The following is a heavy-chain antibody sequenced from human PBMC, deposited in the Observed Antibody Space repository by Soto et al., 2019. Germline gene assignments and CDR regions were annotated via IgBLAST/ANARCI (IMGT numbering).Heavy chain of an antibody. V-gene: IGHV4-4*02. CDR3: ARGVVAAAGPIGY. CDR2: SYHSGST. D-gene: IGHD6-13*01. CDR1: GGSISSSNW. Sequence: SETLSLTCAVSGGSISSSNWWSWVRQPPGKGLEWIGDSYHSGSTNYKPSIKSRGTISVDKSKNQLSLRLSSVTAADTAVYYCARGVVAAAGPIGYWGQGTLVTVSS. J-gene: IGHJ4*02.